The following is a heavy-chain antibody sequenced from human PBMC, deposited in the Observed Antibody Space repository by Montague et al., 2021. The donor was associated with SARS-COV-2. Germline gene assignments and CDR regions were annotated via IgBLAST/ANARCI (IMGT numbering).Heavy chain of an antibody. CDR1: GFIFSSYE. V-gene: IGHV3-48*03. CDR2: ISSSGGGSTK. CDR3: ARDRDWDDWCGMDV. J-gene: IGHJ6*02. D-gene: IGHD2-21*01. Sequence: SLRLSCAASGFIFSSYEMNWVRQAPGKGLEWISYISSSGGGSTKHYTDXVKGRFTISRDNAKNSLYLQMNSLRAEDTAIYYCARDRDWDDWCGMDVWGQGPTVTVS.